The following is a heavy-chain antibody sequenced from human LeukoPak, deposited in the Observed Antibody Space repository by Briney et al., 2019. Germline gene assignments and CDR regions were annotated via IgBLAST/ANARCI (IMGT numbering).Heavy chain of an antibody. CDR3: AASGSHHWFDP. CDR1: GLTVSGNY. Sequence: VGSLRLSCAASGLTVSGNYMSWVRQAPGKGLEWVSVIYTSGGTSYADSVKDRFTISRDNSKSTLYLQMNTLRAEDTAVYFCAASGSHHWFDPWGQGTLVTLPS. J-gene: IGHJ5*02. CDR2: IYTSGGT. V-gene: IGHV3-53*01. D-gene: IGHD3-10*01.